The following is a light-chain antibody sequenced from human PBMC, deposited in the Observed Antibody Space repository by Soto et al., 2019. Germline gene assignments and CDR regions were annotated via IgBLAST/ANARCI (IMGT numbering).Light chain of an antibody. CDR2: GDN. Sequence: QSVLTQPPSPSGTPGQTVTISCSGSSSNIGINSVDWYQLLPGTAPKLLIYGDNRRPSGVPDRFSGSRSGTSASLAISGLQSEDEADYYCAAWDVSLNGHYAFGTGTKLTVL. CDR3: AAWDVSLNGHYA. CDR1: SSNIGINS. J-gene: IGLJ1*01. V-gene: IGLV1-44*01.